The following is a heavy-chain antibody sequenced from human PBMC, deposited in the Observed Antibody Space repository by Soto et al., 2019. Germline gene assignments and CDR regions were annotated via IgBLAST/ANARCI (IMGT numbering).Heavy chain of an antibody. CDR1: GGAFNNYA. CDR2: IIPLHNTS. J-gene: IGHJ6*02. CDR3: ASSSTCNPLYYAVRAV. D-gene: IGHD3-10*01. Sequence: QVQLLQSGAEVKKPGSSVKVSCKVSGGAFNNYALNWVRHGPGQGLEWLGGIIPLHNTSNYSLKFLGRVSVTADISSTTIYTELNSLTSDDTATHDGASSSTCNPLYYAVRAVWGQGTTVTFSS. V-gene: IGHV1-69*06.